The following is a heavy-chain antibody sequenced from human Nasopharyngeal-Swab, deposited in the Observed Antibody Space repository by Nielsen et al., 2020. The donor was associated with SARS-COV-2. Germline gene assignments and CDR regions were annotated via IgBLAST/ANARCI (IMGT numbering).Heavy chain of an antibody. J-gene: IGHJ2*01. CDR3: ARREYYYDSSGYGWYFDL. CDR1: GFTFSDSY. D-gene: IGHD3-22*01. CDR2: ISNSGSTI. V-gene: IGHV3-11*04. Sequence: GESLKISCAASGFTFSDSYMSWIRQAPGKGLEWVSYISNSGSTIYYADSVKGRFTISRDNAKNSLYLQMNSLRAEDTAVYYCARREYYYDSSGYGWYFDLWGRGTLATVSS.